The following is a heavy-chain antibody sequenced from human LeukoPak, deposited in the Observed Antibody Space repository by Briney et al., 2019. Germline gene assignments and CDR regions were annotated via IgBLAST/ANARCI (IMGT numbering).Heavy chain of an antibody. CDR3: ATISGNFDYLDY. CDR1: GFDFSNQA. CDR2: ISGGGGAT. J-gene: IGHJ4*02. D-gene: IGHD1-26*01. Sequence: GGSLRLSCAASGFDFSNQAMSWVRQAPGKGLEWVSGISGGGGATYSADSVKGRFTNSRDNSKNTMYLQMNSLRVEDTALYYCATISGNFDYLDYWGQGTLVTVSS. V-gene: IGHV3-23*01.